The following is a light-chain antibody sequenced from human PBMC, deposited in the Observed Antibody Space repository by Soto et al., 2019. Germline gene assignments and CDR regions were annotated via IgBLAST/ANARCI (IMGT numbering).Light chain of an antibody. J-gene: IGKJ4*01. V-gene: IGKV4-1*01. Sequence: IVITQCILLIAVPPTQTVSIKDRFTHSFLSSSNNKSYLAWYQQKPGQASKLLVYWASNRDSGVPARFSGSGSGTDFTLTISSLEAEDVAVYYCQQCSSWPPTFGGGTKVDIK. CDR3: QQCSSWPPT. CDR2: WAS. CDR1: HSFLSSSNNKSY.